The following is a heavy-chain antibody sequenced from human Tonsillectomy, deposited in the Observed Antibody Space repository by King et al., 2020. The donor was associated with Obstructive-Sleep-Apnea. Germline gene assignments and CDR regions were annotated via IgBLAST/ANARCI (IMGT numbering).Heavy chain of an antibody. V-gene: IGHV1-8*01. CDR3: ARWYYDLLTGYYFDH. Sequence: VQLVESGAEVKNPGASVKVSCKASGYTFTSYDINWVRQATGQGLEWMGWMNPNSGNTAYEQKFQGRVTMTRSTSISTAYMELSSLRSDDTAVYYCARWYYDLLTGYYFDHWGQGTLVTVSS. CDR2: MNPNSGNT. D-gene: IGHD3-9*01. CDR1: GYTFTSYD. J-gene: IGHJ4*02.